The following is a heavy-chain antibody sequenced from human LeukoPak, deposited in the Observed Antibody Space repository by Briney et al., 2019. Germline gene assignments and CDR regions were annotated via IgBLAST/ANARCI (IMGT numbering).Heavy chain of an antibody. Sequence: PGGSLRPSCAASGFTFSSHSMNWVRQAPGQGLERVSYISSGSSNIYYADSVKGRFTLSRDNAKNSLYLQMNSLRAEDTAVYYCARDGCSTSWPCSRNFDYWGQGTLVTVSS. CDR2: ISSGSSNI. CDR3: ARDGCSTSWPCSRNFDY. D-gene: IGHD6-13*01. J-gene: IGHJ4*02. V-gene: IGHV3-48*01. CDR1: GFTFSSHS.